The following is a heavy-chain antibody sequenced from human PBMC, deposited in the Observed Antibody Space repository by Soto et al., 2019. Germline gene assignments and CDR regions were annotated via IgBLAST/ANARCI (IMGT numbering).Heavy chain of an antibody. D-gene: IGHD4-17*01. V-gene: IGHV3-21*01. Sequence: PGGSLRLSCAASGFTFSSYSMNWVRQAPGKGLEWVSSISSSSSYIYYADSVKGRFTISRDNAKNSLYLQMNSLRAEDTAVYYCARDLYGSIAEYFQHWGQGTLVTVSS. CDR1: GFTFSSYS. CDR2: ISSSSSYI. CDR3: ARDLYGSIAEYFQH. J-gene: IGHJ1*01.